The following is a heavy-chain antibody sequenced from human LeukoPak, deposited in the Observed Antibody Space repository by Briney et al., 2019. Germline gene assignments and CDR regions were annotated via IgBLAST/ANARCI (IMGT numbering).Heavy chain of an antibody. CDR3: ARSEGRDGYNFDY. CDR1: GGSIGSYY. J-gene: IGHJ4*02. V-gene: IGHV4-59*01. Sequence: SETLSLTCTVSGGSIGSYYWSWIRQPPGKGLEWIGYIYYSGSTNYNPSLKSRVTISVDTSKNQFSLKLSSVTAAGTAVYYCARSEGRDGYNFDYWGQGTLVTVSS. CDR2: IYYSGST. D-gene: IGHD5-24*01.